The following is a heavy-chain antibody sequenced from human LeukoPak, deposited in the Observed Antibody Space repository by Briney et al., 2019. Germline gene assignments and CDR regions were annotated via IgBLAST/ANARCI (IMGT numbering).Heavy chain of an antibody. Sequence: SQTLSLTCTVSGDSISSGDYYWSWIRQPAGKGLEWIGHIDTSGGTNYNPSLKSRVTISVDTSKNQFSLELSSVTAADTAVYYCVRDHLAAAGMRLAWFDPWGQGTVVTVSS. D-gene: IGHD6-25*01. J-gene: IGHJ5*02. CDR1: GDSISSGDYY. V-gene: IGHV4-61*09. CDR2: IDTSGGT. CDR3: VRDHLAAAGMRLAWFDP.